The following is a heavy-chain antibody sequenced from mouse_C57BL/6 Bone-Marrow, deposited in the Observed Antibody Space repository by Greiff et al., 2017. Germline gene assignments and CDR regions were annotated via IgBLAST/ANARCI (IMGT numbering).Heavy chain of an antibody. Sequence: QVQLQQSGPELVKPGASVKLSCKASGYTFTSYDINWVKQRPGQGLEWIGWIYPRDGSTKYNEKFKGKATLTVDTSNSTAYMELHSLTSEVSAVYLCAREGVLWLRRGGYGCAMDNWGQGTSVTVSA. CDR1: GYTFTSYD. CDR2: IYPRDGST. J-gene: IGHJ4*01. D-gene: IGHD2-2*01. CDR3: AREGVLWLRRGGYGCAMDN. V-gene: IGHV1-85*01.